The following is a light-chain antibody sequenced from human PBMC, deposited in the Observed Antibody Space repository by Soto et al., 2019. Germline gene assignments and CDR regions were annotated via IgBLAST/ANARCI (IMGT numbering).Light chain of an antibody. CDR2: GAS. CDR3: QQYANSPPWT. J-gene: IGKJ1*01. Sequence: EIVLTQSPGTLSLSPGERATLSCRASQSVDTFLVWYQQKPGQAPRLLIFGASSRATGIPDRFRGSGSGTDFTLTISGLEPEDFAVYYCQQYANSPPWTFGQGTKVEIK. V-gene: IGKV3-20*01. CDR1: QSVDTF.